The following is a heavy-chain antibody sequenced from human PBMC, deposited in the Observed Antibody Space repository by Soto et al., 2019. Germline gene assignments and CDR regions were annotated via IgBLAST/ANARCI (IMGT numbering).Heavy chain of an antibody. Sequence: SETLSLTCAVYGGSFSGYYWSWIRQPPGKGLEWIGEINHSGSTNYNPSLKSRVTISVDTSKNQFSLKLSSVTAADTAVYYCARGQYALRYFDWSHGMDVWGQGTTVTVSS. J-gene: IGHJ6*02. CDR3: ARGQYALRYFDWSHGMDV. V-gene: IGHV4-34*01. CDR1: GGSFSGYY. D-gene: IGHD3-9*01. CDR2: INHSGST.